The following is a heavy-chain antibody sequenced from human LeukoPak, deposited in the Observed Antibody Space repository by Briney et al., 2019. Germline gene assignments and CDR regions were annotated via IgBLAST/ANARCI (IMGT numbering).Heavy chain of an antibody. CDR3: ASSSYSSSSS. CDR2: INEDGSEK. Sequence: GGSLRLSCAASGFTFTNYWMIWVRQAPGKGLEWVANINEDGSEKYYVGSVEGRFTISRDNAKNSVFLQMNSLRADDKAMYYCASSSYSSSSSWGQGTLVTVSS. D-gene: IGHD6-6*01. CDR1: GFTFTNYW. J-gene: IGHJ5*02. V-gene: IGHV3-7*01.